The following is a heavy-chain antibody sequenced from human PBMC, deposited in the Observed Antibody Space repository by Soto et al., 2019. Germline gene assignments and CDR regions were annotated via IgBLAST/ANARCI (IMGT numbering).Heavy chain of an antibody. J-gene: IGHJ4*02. CDR2: INPSGGST. D-gene: IGHD3-3*01. CDR1: GYTFTSYY. V-gene: IGHV1-46*01. Sequence: GASVKVSCKASGYTFTSYYMHWVRQAPGQGLEWMGIINPSGGSTSYAQKFQGRVTMTRDTSTSTVYMELSSLRSEDTAVYYCARGPTTNVLRFLEWLFAGDFDYWGQGTLVTVSS. CDR3: ARGPTTNVLRFLEWLFAGDFDY.